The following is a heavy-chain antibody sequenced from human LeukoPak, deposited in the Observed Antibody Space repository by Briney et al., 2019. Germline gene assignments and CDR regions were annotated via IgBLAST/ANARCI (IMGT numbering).Heavy chain of an antibody. Sequence: SETLSLTXAVYGGSFSGYYWSWIRQPPGKGLEWIGEINHSGSTNYNPSLKSRVTISVDTSKNQFSLKLSSVTAADTAVYYCARGSLPSEDIVVVPAALDYFDYWGQGTLVTVSS. V-gene: IGHV4-34*01. CDR1: GGSFSGYY. J-gene: IGHJ4*02. CDR2: INHSGST. D-gene: IGHD2-2*01. CDR3: ARGSLPSEDIVVVPAALDYFDY.